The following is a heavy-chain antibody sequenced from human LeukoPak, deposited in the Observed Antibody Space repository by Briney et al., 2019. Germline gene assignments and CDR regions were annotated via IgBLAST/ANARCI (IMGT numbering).Heavy chain of an antibody. J-gene: IGHJ5*02. CDR2: IIGSSSTI. CDR3: VRGSVGDNNWFDP. D-gene: IGHD1-26*01. Sequence: GGSLRLSCAASGSTFSSYGMNWVRQAPGKGLEWVSYIIGSSSTIFYADSVKGRFAISRDNAKNSLYLQMNSLRPEDTAVYYCVRGSVGDNNWFDPWGQGTLVTVSS. CDR1: GSTFSSYG. V-gene: IGHV3-48*01.